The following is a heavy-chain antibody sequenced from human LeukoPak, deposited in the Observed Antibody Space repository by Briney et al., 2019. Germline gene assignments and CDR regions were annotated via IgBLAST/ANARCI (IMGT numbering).Heavy chain of an antibody. J-gene: IGHJ4*02. CDR3: VRDQAGLDY. Sequence: SQTLSLTCAISGDSVSSNSGAWNWIRQSPSRGLEWLGRTYYRSKWYNDYAESVKSRINIKPDTSRNQFSLQLNSETPEDTAVYYCVRDQAGLDYWGQGTLVTVSS. CDR2: TYYRSKWYN. D-gene: IGHD6-13*01. V-gene: IGHV6-1*01. CDR1: GDSVSSNSGA.